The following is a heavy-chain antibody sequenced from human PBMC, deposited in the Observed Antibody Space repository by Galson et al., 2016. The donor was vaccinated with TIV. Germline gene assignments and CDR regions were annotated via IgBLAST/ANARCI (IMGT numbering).Heavy chain of an antibody. Sequence: LSLTCPVSGYSINSHYFWAWLRQPPGKGLEWIGSFFHPGAVYYNPSLERRVTMSGDTSKNHFSLRLTSVTAADTAIYYCTRHIGGDFGDYVGQGILVTVSS. J-gene: IGHJ4*02. D-gene: IGHD2-21*02. CDR2: FFHPGAV. CDR3: TRHIGGDFGDY. CDR1: GYSINSHYF. V-gene: IGHV4-38-2*01.